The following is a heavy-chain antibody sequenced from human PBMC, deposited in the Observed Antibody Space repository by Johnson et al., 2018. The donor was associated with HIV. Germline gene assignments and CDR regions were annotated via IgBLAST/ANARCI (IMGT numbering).Heavy chain of an antibody. D-gene: IGHD6-13*01. CDR1: GFTFSNYW. CDR3: TTYSIIHAFDI. CDR2: IKQDGSEK. J-gene: IGHJ3*02. Sequence: VQLVESGGGVVQPGGSLRLSCAASGFTFSNYWMSWVRQAPGTGLEWVANIKQDGSEKYYVDSVKGRFTISRDNAKNSLYLQMNSLASEDTAVYYCTTYSIIHAFDIWGQGTMVTVSS. V-gene: IGHV3-7*03.